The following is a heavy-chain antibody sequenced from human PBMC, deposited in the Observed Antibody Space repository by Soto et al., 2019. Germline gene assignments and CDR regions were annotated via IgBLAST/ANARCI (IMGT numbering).Heavy chain of an antibody. V-gene: IGHV1-18*01. CDR3: ARSSGTSYIWFDP. CDR2: ISAYNGNT. Sequence: QVQLVQSGAEVKKPGASVKVSCKASGHTFTSYGISWVRQAPGQGLEWMGWISAYNGNTNYAQKLQGRVTMTTDTSTSPAYMEVRSLRSDDTAVYYCARSSGTSYIWFDPWGQGTLVTFSS. J-gene: IGHJ5*02. D-gene: IGHD1-26*01. CDR1: GHTFTSYG.